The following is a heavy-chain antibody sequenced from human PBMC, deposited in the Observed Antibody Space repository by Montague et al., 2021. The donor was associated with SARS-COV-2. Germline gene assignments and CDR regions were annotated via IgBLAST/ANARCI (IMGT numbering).Heavy chain of an antibody. V-gene: IGHV4-59*01. CDR1: GASMSGSY. CDR3: VREGRSSADAMDY. CDR2: IYSSGST. J-gene: IGHJ4*02. D-gene: IGHD3-22*01. Sequence: SETLSLTCTVSGASMSGSYWGWVRQPPGKGPERIGNIYSSGSTHHNPSLRRRVTITVDTSKSQFSLRLTSVTAADTAVYYCVREGRSSADAMDYWGQGTLVTVSS.